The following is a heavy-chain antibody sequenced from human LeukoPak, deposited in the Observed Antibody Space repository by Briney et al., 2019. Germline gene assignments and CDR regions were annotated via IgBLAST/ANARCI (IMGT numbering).Heavy chain of an antibody. CDR3: AKDRTQQPYGIFDY. D-gene: IGHD6-13*01. CDR2: IGGSGDRT. Sequence: QSGGSLRLSCAASGFTFNIYAMTWVRQDPGKGLEGVSAIGGSGDRTYYADSVKGRFTISRDNSKNTLYLQMNSLRAEDTAVYYCAKDRTQQPYGIFDYWGQGTLVTVSS. V-gene: IGHV3-23*01. J-gene: IGHJ4*02. CDR1: GFTFNIYA.